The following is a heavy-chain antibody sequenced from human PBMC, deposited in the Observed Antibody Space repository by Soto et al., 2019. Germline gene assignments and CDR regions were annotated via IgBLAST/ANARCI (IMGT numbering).Heavy chain of an antibody. CDR3: ARSPRSSPYFDY. J-gene: IGHJ4*02. D-gene: IGHD6-13*01. CDR2: IYPGDHET. Sequence: PGESLKISCQCSGYTLSNFWIGWVRQLPGKGLEWMGIIYPGDHETRYSPSFHGKVTISADKSINTAYLQWNSLEASDTAFYFCARSPRSSPYFDYWGQGALVTVS. CDR1: GYTLSNFW. V-gene: IGHV5-51*01.